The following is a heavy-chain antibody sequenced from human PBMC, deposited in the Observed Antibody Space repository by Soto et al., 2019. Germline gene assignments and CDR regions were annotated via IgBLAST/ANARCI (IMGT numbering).Heavy chain of an antibody. V-gene: IGHV1-46*01. Sequence: GASVKVSCKASGYDVTRYYIHWVRQGPGQGLEWMGIINPTGGGRTKYAQKFQGRVTVTSDRSTSTVYMELTSLRSDDTAVYYCAKVRGYYCDPRFGYYCDGLAVWGQGSTDIGSS. CDR2: INPTGGGRT. CDR1: GYDVTRYY. J-gene: IGHJ6*01. D-gene: IGHD1-1*01. CDR3: AKVRGYYCDPRFGYYCDGLAV.